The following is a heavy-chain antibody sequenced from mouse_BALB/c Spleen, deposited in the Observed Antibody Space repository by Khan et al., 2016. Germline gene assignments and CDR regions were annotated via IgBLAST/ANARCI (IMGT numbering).Heavy chain of an antibody. V-gene: IGHV9-3*02. D-gene: IGHD2-1*01. Sequence: QIQLVQSGPELKKPGETVKISCKASGYTFTNYGMNWVKQAPGKGLKWMGWINTNTGEPTYAEEFKGRFAFSLDTSASTAYLQINNLKTEDTSTYCCASWGNYYFNYWGQDTTLTVAS. CDR3: ASWGNYYFNY. J-gene: IGHJ2*01. CDR2: INTNTGEP. CDR1: GYTFTNYG.